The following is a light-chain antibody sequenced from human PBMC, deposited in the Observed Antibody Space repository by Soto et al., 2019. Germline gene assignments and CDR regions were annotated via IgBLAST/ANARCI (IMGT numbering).Light chain of an antibody. CDR2: GAS. CDR1: QSVSSN. V-gene: IGKV3-15*01. CDR3: QQYNNWPPLT. Sequence: EIVMTQSPVTLSVSPGERATLSCRASQSVSSNLAWYQQKPGQAPRLLIYGASTRATGIPARLSGSGSGTEFTLTISSLQSEDFAVYYCQQYNNWPPLTFGGGTKVDIK. J-gene: IGKJ4*01.